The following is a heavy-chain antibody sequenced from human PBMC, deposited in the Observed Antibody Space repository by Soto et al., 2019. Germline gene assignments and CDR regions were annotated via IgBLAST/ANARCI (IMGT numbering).Heavy chain of an antibody. J-gene: IGHJ3*02. V-gene: IGHV1-8*01. D-gene: IGHD2-15*01. CDR1: GYTFTSYD. CDR2: MNPNSGNT. Sequence: ASVKVSCKASGYTFTSYDINWVRQATGQGLEWMGWMNPNSGNTGYAQKFQGRVTMTRNTAISTAYMELSSLRSEDTAVYYCARALGYCSGGSWYVVDAFDIWGQGTMVTVSS. CDR3: ARALGYCSGGSWYVVDAFDI.